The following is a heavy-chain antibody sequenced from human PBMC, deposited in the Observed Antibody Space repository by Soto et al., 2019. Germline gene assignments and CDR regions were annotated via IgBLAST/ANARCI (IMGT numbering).Heavy chain of an antibody. J-gene: IGHJ3*01. CDR1: GFTFNNYG. CDR3: AKDQGIAASHGID. V-gene: IGHV3-30*18. Sequence: VQLVESGGGVVQPGRSLRLSCAASGFTFNNYGMHWVRQAPGKGLEWVATISNDGSDNYYADSVKGRLTISRDNSKTTVYLQMNSLRAEETAVYYCAKDQGIAASHGIDWGQGTMVTVSS. CDR2: ISNDGSDN. D-gene: IGHD6-13*01.